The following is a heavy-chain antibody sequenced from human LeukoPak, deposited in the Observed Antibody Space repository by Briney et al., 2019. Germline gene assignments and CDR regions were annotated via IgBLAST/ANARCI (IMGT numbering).Heavy chain of an antibody. CDR2: INHSGST. CDR3: ARLVYDYVWGSYRYEE. J-gene: IGHJ4*02. Sequence: SETLSLTCTVSGGSISSYYWSWIRQPPGKGLEWIGEINHSGSTNYNPSLKSRVTISVDTSKNQFSLKLSSVTAADTAVYYCARLVYDYVWGSYRYEEWGQGTLVTVSS. D-gene: IGHD3-16*02. CDR1: GGSISSYY. V-gene: IGHV4-34*01.